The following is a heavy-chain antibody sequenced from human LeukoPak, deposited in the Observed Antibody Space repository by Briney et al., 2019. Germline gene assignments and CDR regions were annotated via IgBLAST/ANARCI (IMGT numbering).Heavy chain of an antibody. Sequence: GGSLRLSCAASGFTFSSYGMHWVRQAPGKGLEGVAVIWYDGSNKYYADSVKGRFTISRDNSKNTLYLQMNSLRAEDTAVYYCARDPSWNYILDYWGQGTLVTVSS. J-gene: IGHJ4*02. CDR2: IWYDGSNK. CDR1: GFTFSSYG. V-gene: IGHV3-33*01. D-gene: IGHD1-7*01. CDR3: ARDPSWNYILDY.